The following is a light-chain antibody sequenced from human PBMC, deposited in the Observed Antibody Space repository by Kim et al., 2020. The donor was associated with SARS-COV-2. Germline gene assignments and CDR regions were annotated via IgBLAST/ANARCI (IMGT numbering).Light chain of an antibody. CDR2: HAS. J-gene: IGKJ4*01. CDR3: QQRSSWPLT. V-gene: IGKV3-11*01. CDR1: QSVSTY. Sequence: PGERATLPCRASQSVSTYLAWYQQRSGQAPRVLIYHASNRATGIPVRFSGSGSGTDFTLTISSLQPEDFAVYYCQQRSSWPLTFGGGTKVDIK.